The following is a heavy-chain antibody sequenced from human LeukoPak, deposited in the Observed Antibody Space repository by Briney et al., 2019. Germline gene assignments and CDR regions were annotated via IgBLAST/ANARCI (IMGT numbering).Heavy chain of an antibody. V-gene: IGHV4-59*11. CDR1: GGSISSHY. J-gene: IGHJ6*03. CDR2: IYYSGST. D-gene: IGHD6-6*01. CDR3: ARGYESSIAARPSFDYYYYMDV. Sequence: SETLSLTCTVSGGSISSHYWSWIRQPPGKGLEWIGYIYYSGSTNYNPSLKSRVTISVDTSKNQFSLKLSSVTAADTAVYYRARGYESSIAARPSFDYYYYMDVWGKGTTVTVSS.